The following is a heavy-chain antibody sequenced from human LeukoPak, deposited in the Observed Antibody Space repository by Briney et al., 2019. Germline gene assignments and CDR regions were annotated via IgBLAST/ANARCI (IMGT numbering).Heavy chain of an antibody. J-gene: IGHJ6*02. Sequence: ASETLSLTCAVYGGSFSGYYWSWIRQPPGKGLEWIGEINHSGSTNYNPSLKRRVTISVDTSKNQFSLKLSSVTAADTAVYYCARGDVWGSYRSPPPRPYYYYYGMDVWGQGTTVTVSS. V-gene: IGHV4-34*01. CDR2: INHSGST. CDR3: ARGDVWGSYRSPPPRPYYYYYGMDV. CDR1: GGSFSGYY. D-gene: IGHD3-16*02.